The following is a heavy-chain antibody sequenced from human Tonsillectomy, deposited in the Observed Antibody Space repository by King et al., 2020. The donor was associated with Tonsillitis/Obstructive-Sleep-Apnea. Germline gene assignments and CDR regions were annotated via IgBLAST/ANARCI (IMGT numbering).Heavy chain of an antibody. D-gene: IGHD6-6*01. CDR2: INESGTT. CDR1: GGSFSSYY. Sequence: VQLQQWGAGLLKPSETLSLTCAVYGGSFSSYYCSWIRQSPGRGLEWIGEINESGTTNYNPSLKSRVTISLDTSKNQISLKLSSVTAADSAMYYCARGGGIAARRGSDWFDPWGQGTLVTVSS. V-gene: IGHV4-34*01. CDR3: ARGGGIAARRGSDWFDP. J-gene: IGHJ5*02.